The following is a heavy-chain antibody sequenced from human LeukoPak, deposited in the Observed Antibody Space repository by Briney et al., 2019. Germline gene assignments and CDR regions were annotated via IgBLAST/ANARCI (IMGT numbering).Heavy chain of an antibody. Sequence: GGSLRLSCAASGFTFSSYSMNWVRQAPGKGLEWVSSISSSSSYIYYADSVKGRFTISRDNAKNSLYLQMNSLRAEDTAVYYCARARAQWLVRGDYFDYWGQGTLVTVSS. D-gene: IGHD6-19*01. J-gene: IGHJ4*02. CDR3: ARARAQWLVRGDYFDY. CDR2: ISSSSSYI. CDR1: GFTFSSYS. V-gene: IGHV3-21*01.